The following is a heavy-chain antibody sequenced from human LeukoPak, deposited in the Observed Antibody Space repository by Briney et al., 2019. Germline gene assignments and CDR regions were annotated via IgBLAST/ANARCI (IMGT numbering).Heavy chain of an antibody. D-gene: IGHD3-22*01. CDR1: GGTFSSYA. V-gene: IGHV1-69*06. Sequence: ASVKVSCKASGGTFSSYAISWVRQAPGQGLEWMGGIIPIFGTANYAQKFQGRVTITADKSTSTAYMELSSLRSEDTAVYYCARDAPPDSSGYWTETYYFDYWGQGTLVTVSS. CDR2: IIPIFGTA. J-gene: IGHJ4*02. CDR3: ARDAPPDSSGYWTETYYFDY.